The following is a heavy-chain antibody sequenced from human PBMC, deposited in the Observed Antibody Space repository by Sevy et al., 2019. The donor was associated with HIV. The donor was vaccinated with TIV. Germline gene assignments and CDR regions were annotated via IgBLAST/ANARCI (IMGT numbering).Heavy chain of an antibody. J-gene: IGHJ4*02. Sequence: GGSLRLSCAASGFTFSSYTMNWVRQAPGKGLEWVSSITGGSSYIYYADSVKGRFTISRDNVKNSLYLQMNSRRAGDTAVYYCARDGGWSCTCCLLYLDCWGQGSLVTVSS. CDR1: GFTFSSYT. D-gene: IGHD2-2*01. CDR2: ITGGSSYI. V-gene: IGHV3-21*01. CDR3: ARDGGWSCTCCLLYLDC.